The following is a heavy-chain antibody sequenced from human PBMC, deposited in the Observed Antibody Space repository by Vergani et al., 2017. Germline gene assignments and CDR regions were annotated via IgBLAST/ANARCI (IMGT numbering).Heavy chain of an antibody. Sequence: EVQLLESGGNLIQPGGSLRLSCGASGFTFSSYAMTWVRLAPGKGLQWVSAISGSGGNTFYTDSVKGRFTISRDNTKNSLSLQMSGLRVEDTAVYYCVRLPRGSWNFDLWGRGTLITVSS. CDR2: ISGSGGNT. CDR3: VRLPRGSWNFDL. J-gene: IGHJ2*01. CDR1: GFTFSSYA. V-gene: IGHV3-23*01.